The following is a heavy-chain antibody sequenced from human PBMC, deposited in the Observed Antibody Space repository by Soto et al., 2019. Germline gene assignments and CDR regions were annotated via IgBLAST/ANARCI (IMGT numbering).Heavy chain of an antibody. V-gene: IGHV3-30-3*01. D-gene: IGHD6-19*01. CDR2: ISYDGSNK. J-gene: IGHJ4*02. CDR1: GFTFSTYA. Sequence: QVQLVESGGGVVQPGRSLRLSCAASGFTFSTYAMHWVRQAPGKGLEWVAVISYDGSNKYNADSVKGRFTISRDNSKNMLYLQMNSLRAEDTAVYYCARDKSPYSSGWHNRHFDYWGQGTLVTVSS. CDR3: ARDKSPYSSGWHNRHFDY.